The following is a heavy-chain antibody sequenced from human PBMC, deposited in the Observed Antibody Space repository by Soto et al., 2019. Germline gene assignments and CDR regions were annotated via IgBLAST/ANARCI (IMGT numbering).Heavy chain of an antibody. CDR1: GFTFSTYW. V-gene: IGHV3-74*01. CDR3: ARGAYYDMGV. Sequence: EVQLVESGGGLVQPGGSLRLSCAASGFTFSTYWMHWVRQAPGKGLVWVSRINSDGSTTNYADSVKGRFTISRDNVKNTLYLQMNCLRAEDTAVYYCARGAYYDMGVWCQGSTVTVSS. J-gene: IGHJ6*02. CDR2: INSDGSTT.